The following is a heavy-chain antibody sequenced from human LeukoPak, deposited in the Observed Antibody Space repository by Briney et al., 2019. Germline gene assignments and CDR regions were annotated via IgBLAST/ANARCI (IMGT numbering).Heavy chain of an antibody. CDR2: IIPVFGTS. D-gene: IGHD2-2*02. J-gene: IGHJ5*02. CDR3: ARVTGGRYCSTTSCYMRGWFDP. Sequence: GASVKVSCKASGGTFSSYAISWVRQAPGQGLKWMGGIIPVFGTSNYAQKFQGRVTITADESTRTAYMELSSLRSEDTAVYYCARVTGGRYCSTTSCYMRGWFDPWGQGTLVTVSS. V-gene: IGHV1-69*13. CDR1: GGTFSSYA.